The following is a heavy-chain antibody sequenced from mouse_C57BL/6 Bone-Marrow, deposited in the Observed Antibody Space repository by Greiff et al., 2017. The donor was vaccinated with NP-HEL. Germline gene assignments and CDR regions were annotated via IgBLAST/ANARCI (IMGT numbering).Heavy chain of an antibody. Sequence: VKLVESGPGLVQPSQSLSITCTVSGFSLTSYGVHWVRQSPGTGLEWLGVLWRGGSTAYNAAFISRLSISKDNSKSQVFFKMNSLQADDTAIYYCASLTPFAYWGQGTLVTVSA. CDR1: GFSLTSYG. CDR3: ASLTPFAY. CDR2: LWRGGST. J-gene: IGHJ3*01. V-gene: IGHV2-2*01.